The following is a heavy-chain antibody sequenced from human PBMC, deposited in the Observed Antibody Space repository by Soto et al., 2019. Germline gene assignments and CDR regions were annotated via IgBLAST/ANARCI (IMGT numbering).Heavy chain of an antibody. CDR2: IYYSGST. V-gene: IGHV4-30-4*01. CDR1: GGSISSGDYY. CDR3: ARGRYCTNGVCRPRWFDP. J-gene: IGHJ5*02. Sequence: SETLSLTCTVSGGSISSGDYYWSWIRQPPGKGLEWIGYIYYSGSTYYNPSLKSRVTISVDTSKNQFSLKLSSVTAADTAVYYCARGRYCTNGVCRPRWFDPWGQGTLVTVSS. D-gene: IGHD2-8*01.